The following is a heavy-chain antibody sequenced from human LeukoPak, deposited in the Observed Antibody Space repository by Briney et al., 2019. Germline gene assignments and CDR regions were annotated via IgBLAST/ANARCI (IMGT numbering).Heavy chain of an antibody. Sequence: ASVKVSCKTSGYTFTAFFIHWVRQAPGQGLEWMGWLNPNSGGTNYAQRFQGRVTMTRDTSISTAYMELSRLRSDDTAVYFCARVGAAYQDSNYWGQGTLVTVSS. CDR2: LNPNSGGT. CDR1: GYTFTAFF. V-gene: IGHV1-2*02. J-gene: IGHJ4*02. CDR3: ARVGAAYQDSNY. D-gene: IGHD1-26*01.